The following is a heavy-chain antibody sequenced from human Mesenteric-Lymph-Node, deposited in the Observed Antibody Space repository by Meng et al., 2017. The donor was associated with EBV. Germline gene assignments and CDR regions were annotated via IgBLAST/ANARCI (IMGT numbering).Heavy chain of an antibody. Sequence: QVQLVQSGAEVKKPGSSVKVSCKASGGTFGSYAISWVRQAPGQGLEWMGGIIPIFGTANYAQKFQGRLTMTRDTSTTTFYMELSSLRSEDTAVYYCARDVSDSTKAWWLDSWGQGNLVTVSS. CDR1: GGTFGSYA. CDR3: ARDVSDSTKAWWLDS. CDR2: IIPIFGTA. V-gene: IGHV1-69*06. D-gene: IGHD2-2*01. J-gene: IGHJ5*01.